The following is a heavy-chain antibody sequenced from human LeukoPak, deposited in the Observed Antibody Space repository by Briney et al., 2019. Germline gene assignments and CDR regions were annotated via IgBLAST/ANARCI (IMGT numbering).Heavy chain of an antibody. CDR1: GYTFTAYH. Sequence: VASVTVSCKASGYTFTAYHMHWVRQAPGQGLEWMGRINPNSGDTNYAQKFQGRFTMTRDTSISTAYMELSRLRSDDTAVYYCARDYCSSTSCLFDYWGQGTLVTVSS. CDR2: INPNSGDT. V-gene: IGHV1-2*06. J-gene: IGHJ4*02. D-gene: IGHD2-2*01. CDR3: ARDYCSSTSCLFDY.